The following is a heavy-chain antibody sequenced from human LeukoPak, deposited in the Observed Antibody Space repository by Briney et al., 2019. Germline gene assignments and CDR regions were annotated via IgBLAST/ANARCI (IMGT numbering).Heavy chain of an antibody. V-gene: IGHV4-34*01. D-gene: IGHD3-22*01. CDR3: ARGPRWLTMIGNWFDP. Sequence: SETLSLTCAVYGGSFSGYYWSWIRQPPGKGLEWIGEINHSGSTNYNPSLKSRVTISVDTSKNQFSLKLSPVTAADTAVYYCARGPRWLTMIGNWFDPWGQGTLVTVSS. J-gene: IGHJ5*02. CDR1: GGSFSGYY. CDR2: INHSGST.